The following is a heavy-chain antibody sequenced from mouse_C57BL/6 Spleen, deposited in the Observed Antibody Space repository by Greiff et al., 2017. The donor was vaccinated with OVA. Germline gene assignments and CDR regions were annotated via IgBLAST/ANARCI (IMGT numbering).Heavy chain of an antibody. CDR1: GYTFTSYW. CDR2: INPGNGGT. D-gene: IGHD4-1*01. CDR3: ARRGWDDYFDY. Sequence: QVQLQQPGTELVKPGASVKLSCKASGYTFTSYWMHWVKQRPGQGLEWIGIINPGNGGTNYNEKFKSKATMTVDKSSSTAYMQLSSLTSEDSAVYDCARRGWDDYFDYWGQGTTLTVSS. J-gene: IGHJ2*01. V-gene: IGHV1-53*01.